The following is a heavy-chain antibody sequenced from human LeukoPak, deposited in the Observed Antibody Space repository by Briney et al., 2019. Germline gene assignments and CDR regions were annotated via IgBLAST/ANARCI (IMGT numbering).Heavy chain of an antibody. CDR3: ARHWSGDSSGYYPLDY. D-gene: IGHD3-22*01. J-gene: IGHJ4*01. V-gene: IGHV4-59*08. CDR1: GGSIRSYY. Sequence: SETLSLTCAVYGGSIRSYYWSWIRQPPGKGLEWIGYIYYSGSTNYNPSLKSRVTISIDTSKNQFSLKLSSVTAADTAVYYCARHWSGDSSGYYPLDYWGHGTLVTVSS. CDR2: IYYSGST.